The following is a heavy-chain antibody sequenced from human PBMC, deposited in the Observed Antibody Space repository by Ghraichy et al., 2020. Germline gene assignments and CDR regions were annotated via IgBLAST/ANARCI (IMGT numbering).Heavy chain of an antibody. CDR1: GGSISSGDYS. J-gene: IGHJ3*01. CDR3: ARLHRVIVALDF. CDR2: IYHTGTT. Sequence: SETLSLTCAVSGGSISSGDYSWSWIRQPPGKGLEWIGYIYHTGTTYYNPSLKSRVTMSVDTSKHQFSLKVNSVTAADTALYYCARLHRVIVALDFWGQGTLVTVSS. V-gene: IGHV4-30-2*01. D-gene: IGHD5-12*01.